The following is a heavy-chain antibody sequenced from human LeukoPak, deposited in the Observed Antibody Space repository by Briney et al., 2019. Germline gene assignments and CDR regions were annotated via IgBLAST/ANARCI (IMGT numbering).Heavy chain of an antibody. V-gene: IGHV1-2*02. Sequence: ASVKVSCKASGYTFTGYYMHCVRQAPGQGLEWMGWINPNSGGTNYAQKFQGRVTMTRDTSISTAYMELSRLRSDDTAMYYCARGNSITATEFVGVDFWGQGTMVTVSS. D-gene: IGHD6-13*01. J-gene: IGHJ3*01. CDR3: ARGNSITATEFVGVDF. CDR1: GYTFTGYY. CDR2: INPNSGGT.